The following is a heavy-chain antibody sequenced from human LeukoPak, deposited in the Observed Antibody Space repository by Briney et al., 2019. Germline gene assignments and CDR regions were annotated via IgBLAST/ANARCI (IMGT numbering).Heavy chain of an antibody. Sequence: QTGGSLRLSCAASGFTVSSNYMSWVRQAPGKGLEWVANINEDGGETYSVDSVKGRFTISRDNAKNSLYLQMNSLRAEDTAVYYCVRGGPTGALDVWGQGTMVTVSS. CDR3: VRGGPTGALDV. CDR2: INEDGGET. CDR1: GFTVSSNY. J-gene: IGHJ3*01. D-gene: IGHD3/OR15-3a*01. V-gene: IGHV3-7*01.